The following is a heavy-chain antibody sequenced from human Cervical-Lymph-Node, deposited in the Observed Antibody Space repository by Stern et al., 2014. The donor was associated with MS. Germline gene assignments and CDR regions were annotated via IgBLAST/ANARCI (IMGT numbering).Heavy chain of an antibody. J-gene: IGHJ4*02. CDR2: IYHSGST. CDR3: ARDRLRFLFDY. V-gene: IGHV4-38-2*02. Sequence: QLQLQESGPGLVKPSETLSLTCTVSGYSISSGYYWGWIRQPPGKGLEWIGSIYHSGSTYYNPSLKSRVTISVDTSKNQFSLKLSSVTAADTAVYYCARDRLRFLFDYWGQGTLVTVSS. D-gene: IGHD4-17*01. CDR1: GYSISSGYY.